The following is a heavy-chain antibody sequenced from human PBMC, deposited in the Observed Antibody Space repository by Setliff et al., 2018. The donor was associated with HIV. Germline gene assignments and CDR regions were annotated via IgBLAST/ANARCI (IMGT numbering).Heavy chain of an antibody. J-gene: IGHJ4*02. Sequence: ASVKVSCKSSGYTFTGYYMHWVRQAPGQGLEWMGRINPNSGGTNYAQKFQGRVTMTRDTSISTAYMELSRLRSEDTAVYYCAREKYGDKFDYWGQGTLVTVSS. D-gene: IGHD2-8*01. V-gene: IGHV1-2*06. CDR3: AREKYGDKFDY. CDR2: INPNSGGT. CDR1: GYTFTGYY.